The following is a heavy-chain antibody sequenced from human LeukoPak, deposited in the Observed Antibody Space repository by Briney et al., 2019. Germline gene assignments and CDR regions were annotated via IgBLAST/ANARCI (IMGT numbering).Heavy chain of an antibody. CDR1: GGSISSGGYY. V-gene: IGHV4-31*03. Sequence: SQTLSLTCTVSGGSISSGGYYWSWIRQHPGEGLEWIGYIYYSGSTYYNPSLKSRVTISVDTSKNQFSLKLSSVTAADTAVYYCASARPWVDAFDIWGQGTMVTVSS. D-gene: IGHD2-2*01. CDR3: ASARPWVDAFDI. J-gene: IGHJ3*02. CDR2: IYYSGST.